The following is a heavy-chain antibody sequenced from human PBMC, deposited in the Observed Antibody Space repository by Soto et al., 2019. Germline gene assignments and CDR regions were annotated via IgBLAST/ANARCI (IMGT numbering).Heavy chain of an antibody. CDR1: GDSISRSHW. J-gene: IGHJ4*02. D-gene: IGHD3-22*01. CDR2: ISHSGIT. Sequence: QVQLQESGPGLVRPSGALSVTCAVSGDSISRSHWWSWVRQSPGKGLEWIGEISHSGITNYNPSLKSRVTISGDKSKNQLSLKLTAVSAADTAVYYCARVRYDRSGFDHWGQGTLFSVSP. CDR3: ARVRYDRSGFDH. V-gene: IGHV4-4*02.